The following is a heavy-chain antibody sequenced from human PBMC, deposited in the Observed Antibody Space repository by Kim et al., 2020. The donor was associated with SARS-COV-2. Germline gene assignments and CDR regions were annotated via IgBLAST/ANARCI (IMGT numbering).Heavy chain of an antibody. V-gene: IGHV4-4*07. Sequence: SETLSLTCTVSGGSISSYYWSWIRQPAGKGLEWIGRIYTSGSTNYNPSLKSRVTMSVDTSKNQFSLKLSSVTAADTAVYYCAREEGYCSGGSCYGFDYWGQGTLVTVSS. D-gene: IGHD2-15*01. CDR2: IYTSGST. J-gene: IGHJ4*02. CDR1: GGSISSYY. CDR3: AREEGYCSGGSCYGFDY.